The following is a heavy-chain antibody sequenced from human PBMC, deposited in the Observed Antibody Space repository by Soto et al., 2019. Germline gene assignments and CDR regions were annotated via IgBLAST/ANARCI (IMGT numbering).Heavy chain of an antibody. CDR2: IDQTGRT. Sequence: QVQLQQWGAGLLKPSETLSLTCAVSGESFSDYFWSWIRQPPGKGLEWIGEIDQTGRTNYNPSLQSRVIMSLATAKNQFSLNLSSVTAADTAMYYCARGVGSGRDYGLDVWGQVTTVTV. CDR1: GESFSDYF. V-gene: IGHV4-34*01. CDR3: ARGVGSGRDYGLDV. D-gene: IGHD3-10*01. J-gene: IGHJ6*02.